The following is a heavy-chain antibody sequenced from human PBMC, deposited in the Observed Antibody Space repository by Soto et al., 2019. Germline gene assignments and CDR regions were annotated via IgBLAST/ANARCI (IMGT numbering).Heavy chain of an antibody. D-gene: IGHD2-21*02. CDR3: GRWVGTSYGMDV. V-gene: IGHV4-4*02. J-gene: IGHJ6*02. CDR2: IYHNGSP. CDR1: GGSISSTNW. Sequence: QVQLQESGPGLVQPSGTLSLTCAVSGGSISSTNWWSWVRQSPGKGLDWIGKIYHNGSPDFTPSLKGQATISVDKSKNRVFLKLTSVTAADTAMYFCGRWVGTSYGMDVWCQRTAVCVSS.